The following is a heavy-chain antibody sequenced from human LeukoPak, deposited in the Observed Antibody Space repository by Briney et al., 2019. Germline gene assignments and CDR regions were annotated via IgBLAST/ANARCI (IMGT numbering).Heavy chain of an antibody. CDR1: GFPFSDYA. CDR2: TTGSGITT. V-gene: IGHV3-23*01. J-gene: IGHJ3*02. D-gene: IGHD1-26*01. Sequence: GGSLRLSCTAYGFPFSDYAMSWVRQAPGKGLEWVSVTTGSGITTYYADSVKGRFTISRDNSKNTLSLQMDSLRGEDTGVYYCAKHSVGATVGWDAFDIWGQGTLVTVSS. CDR3: AKHSVGATVGWDAFDI.